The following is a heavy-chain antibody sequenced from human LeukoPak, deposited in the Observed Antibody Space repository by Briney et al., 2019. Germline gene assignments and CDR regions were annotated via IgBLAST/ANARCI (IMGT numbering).Heavy chain of an antibody. CDR1: GFTFSGYS. D-gene: IGHD2-15*01. J-gene: IGHJ5*02. CDR3: ARRNCGGSSCYSGVDH. CDR2: ISSTSTI. V-gene: IGHV3-48*01. Sequence: GGSLRLSCAASGFTFSGYSMIWVRQAPGKGLEWLSYISSTSTIYYADSVKGRFTLSRDNAKNSLYLQMNSLRAEDTAVYYCARRNCGGSSCYSGVDHWGQGTLVTVSS.